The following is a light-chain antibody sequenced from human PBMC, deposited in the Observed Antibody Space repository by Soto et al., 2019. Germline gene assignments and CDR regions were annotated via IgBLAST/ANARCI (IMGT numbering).Light chain of an antibody. V-gene: IGKV2-30*02. CDR2: KVS. CDR3: MQGTHWPIT. Sequence: DVVMTQSPLSLPVTLGQPASISCRSKQSLVHSDGIAYFSWFQQRPGRSPRXXIYKVSNRDSGVPARFRGSGSGTDLAMKISRLQPEDVAVYYCMQGTHWPITFGQGTRLEIK. CDR1: QSLVHSDGIAY. J-gene: IGKJ5*01.